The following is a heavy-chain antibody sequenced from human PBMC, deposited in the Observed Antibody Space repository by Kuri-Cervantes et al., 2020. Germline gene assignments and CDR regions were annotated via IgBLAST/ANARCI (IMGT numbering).Heavy chain of an antibody. Sequence: ESLKISCTVSGGSISSYYWSWIRQPPGKGLEWIGYIYYSGSTNYNPSLKSRVTISVDTSKNQFSLKLSSVTAADTAVYYCARAKQALRYCSSTSCFPRWFDPWGQGTLVTVSS. CDR2: IYYSGST. CDR3: ARAKQALRYCSSTSCFPRWFDP. D-gene: IGHD2-2*01. CDR1: GGSISSYY. V-gene: IGHV4-59*01. J-gene: IGHJ5*02.